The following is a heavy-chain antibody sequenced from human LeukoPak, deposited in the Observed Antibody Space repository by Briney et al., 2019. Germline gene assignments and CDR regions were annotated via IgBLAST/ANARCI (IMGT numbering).Heavy chain of an antibody. CDR1: GYSFTSYW. D-gene: IGHD2-15*01. J-gene: IGHJ4*02. Sequence: GESLKISCKGSGYSFTSYWIGWVRQMPGKGLEWMGIIYPGDSDTRYSPSLQGQVTISADRSISTAYLQWSSLKASDTAMYYCARSLGYCSGGSCRNYFDYWGQGTLVTVSS. CDR3: ARSLGYCSGGSCRNYFDY. V-gene: IGHV5-51*01. CDR2: IYPGDSDT.